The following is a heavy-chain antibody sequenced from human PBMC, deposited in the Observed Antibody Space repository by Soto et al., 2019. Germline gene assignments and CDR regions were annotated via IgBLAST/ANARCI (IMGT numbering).Heavy chain of an antibody. CDR2: ISYDGSNK. Sequence: XGSLGLSCAASGFTFSSYAMHGVRQAPGKGLEWVAVISYDGSNKYYADSVKGRFTTSRDNSKNTLYLQMNSLRAEDTAVYYCATRRIAAAAHPFDYWGQGTLVTVSS. V-gene: IGHV3-30-3*01. CDR1: GFTFSSYA. D-gene: IGHD6-13*01. J-gene: IGHJ4*02. CDR3: ATRRIAAAAHPFDY.